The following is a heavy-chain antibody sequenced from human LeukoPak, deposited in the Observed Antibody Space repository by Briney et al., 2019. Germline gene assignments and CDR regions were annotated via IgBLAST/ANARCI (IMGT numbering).Heavy chain of an antibody. CDR1: GYTFTSYY. J-gene: IGHJ4*02. CDR2: IDPSGGST. V-gene: IGHV1-46*01. CDR3: ARGPMVPAAIKGWNY. D-gene: IGHD2-2*02. Sequence: ASVKVSCKASGYTFTSYYMHWVRQAPGQGLEWMGIIDPSGGSTSYAQKFQGRVTMTRDTSTSTVYMELSSLRSEDTAVYYCARGPMVPAAIKGWNYWGQGTLVTVSS.